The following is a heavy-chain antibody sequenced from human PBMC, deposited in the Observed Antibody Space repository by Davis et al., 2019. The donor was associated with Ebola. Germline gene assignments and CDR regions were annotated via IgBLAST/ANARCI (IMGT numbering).Heavy chain of an antibody. V-gene: IGHV3-33*01. D-gene: IGHD2-15*01. Sequence: PGGSLRLSCAASGFTFSSRGMHWVRQAPGKGLEWVAVIWYDGSNKYYADSVQGRFTISRDNSKNTLYLQMNSLRAEDTAVYYCARDGCSGGSCYSGANWIDPWGQGTLVTVSS. CDR1: GFTFSSRG. J-gene: IGHJ5*02. CDR2: IWYDGSNK. CDR3: ARDGCSGGSCYSGANWIDP.